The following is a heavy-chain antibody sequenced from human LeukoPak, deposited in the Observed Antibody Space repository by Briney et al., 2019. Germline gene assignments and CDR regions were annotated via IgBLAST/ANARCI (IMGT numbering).Heavy chain of an antibody. V-gene: IGHV1-2*02. D-gene: IGHD3-22*01. J-gene: IGHJ4*02. CDR2: INPNSGDT. CDR3: ARDLSAYYDNIGSSYSPFDY. CDR1: GYTFTGSY. Sequence: ASVKVSCKASGYTFTGSYMHWVRQAPGQGREWMGWINPNSGDTKHAQKFQARVTMTRHTSLTTAYMDLNTLRSDDTALYYCARDLSAYYDNIGSSYSPFDYWGQGTLVTVSS.